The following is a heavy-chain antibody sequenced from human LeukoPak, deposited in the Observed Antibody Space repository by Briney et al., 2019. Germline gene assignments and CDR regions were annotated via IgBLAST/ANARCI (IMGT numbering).Heavy chain of an antibody. Sequence: PSETLSLTCTVSGGSISSGGYYWSWIRQPPGKGLEWIGYVSYGGSTNYNPSLKSRVTISVDTSKNQFSLKLSSVTAADTAVYYCARVKLTGATYHYYYYMDVWGKGTTVTVSS. J-gene: IGHJ6*03. CDR1: GGSISSGGYY. CDR2: VSYGGST. CDR3: ARVKLTGATYHYYYYMDV. D-gene: IGHD1-7*01. V-gene: IGHV4-61*08.